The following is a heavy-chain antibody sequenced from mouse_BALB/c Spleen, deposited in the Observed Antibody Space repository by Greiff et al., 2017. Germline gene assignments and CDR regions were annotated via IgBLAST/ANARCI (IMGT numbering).Heavy chain of an antibody. CDR2: ISYSGST. V-gene: IGHV3-2*02. Sequence: EVQLVESGPGLVKPSQSLSLTCTVTGYSITSDYAWNWIRQFPGNKLEWMGYISYSGSTSYNPSLKSRISITRDTSKNQFFLQLNSVTTEDTATYYCARKVLLRQFPYYFDYWGQGTTLTVSS. D-gene: IGHD1-1*01. CDR3: ARKVLLRQFPYYFDY. J-gene: IGHJ2*01. CDR1: GYSITSDYA.